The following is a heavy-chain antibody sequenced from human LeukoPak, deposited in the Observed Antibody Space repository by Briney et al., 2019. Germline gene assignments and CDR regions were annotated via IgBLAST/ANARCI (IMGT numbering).Heavy chain of an antibody. Sequence: SGGSLRLSCAASGFTFGSYGMHWVRQAPGKGLEWVAVISYDGSNKYYADSVKGRFTISRDNSKNTLYLQMNSLRAEDTAVYYCARGGIITSYAFEIWGQGTMVTVSS. V-gene: IGHV3-30*03. CDR3: ARGGIITSYAFEI. J-gene: IGHJ3*02. CDR2: ISYDGSNK. CDR1: GFTFGSYG. D-gene: IGHD1-26*01.